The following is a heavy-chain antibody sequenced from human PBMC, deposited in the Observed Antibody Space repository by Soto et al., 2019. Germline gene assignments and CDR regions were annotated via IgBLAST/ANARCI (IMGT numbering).Heavy chain of an antibody. CDR1: GFTFSNYS. V-gene: IGHV3-48*01. CDR2: ISSSSSTI. CDR3: ATLTKYDILTGFYPC. D-gene: IGHD3-9*01. J-gene: IGHJ4*02. Sequence: HPGGSLRLSCAASGFTFSNYSMNWVRQAPGKGLEWVSYISSSSSTIYYADSVKGRFIISRDNSNNTLYFQMNSLRAEDTAVYYCATLTKYDILTGFYPCWGQGTLVTVSS.